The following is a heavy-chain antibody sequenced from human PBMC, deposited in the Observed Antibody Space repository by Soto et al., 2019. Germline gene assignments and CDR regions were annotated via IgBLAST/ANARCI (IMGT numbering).Heavy chain of an antibody. D-gene: IGHD3-22*01. CDR2: ISAYNGNT. J-gene: IGHJ4*02. Sequence: GASVKISCKASGYTFTSYGMSCVRQAPGQGLEWMGWISAYNGNTNYAQKLQGRVTMTTDTSTSTAYMGLRSLRSDGTAVYYCAMSFYDSSGYYQGFDYWGQGTLVTVSS. V-gene: IGHV1-18*04. CDR3: AMSFYDSSGYYQGFDY. CDR1: GYTFTSYG.